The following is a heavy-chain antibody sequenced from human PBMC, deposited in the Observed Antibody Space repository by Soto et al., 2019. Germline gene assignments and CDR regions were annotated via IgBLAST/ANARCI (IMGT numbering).Heavy chain of an antibody. CDR2: IYSGGST. CDR3: ARAPSSGRSFFYFDY. J-gene: IGHJ4*02. V-gene: IGHV3-53*01. Sequence: GGSLRLSCAASGFTVSSNYMSWVRQAPGKGLEWVSVIYSGGSTYYADSVKGRFTISRDNSKNTLYLQMNSLRAEDTAMYYCARAPSSGRSFFYFDYWGQGTLVTVSS. CDR1: GFTVSSNY. D-gene: IGHD6-19*01.